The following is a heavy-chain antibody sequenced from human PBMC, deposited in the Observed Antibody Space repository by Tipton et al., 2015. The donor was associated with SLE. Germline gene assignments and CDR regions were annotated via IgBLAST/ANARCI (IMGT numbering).Heavy chain of an antibody. Sequence: LRLSCAVSGYSISSGYYWGWIRQPPGKGLEWIGSIYHSGSTYYNPSLKSRVTISVDTSKNQLSLKLSSVTAADTAVYYCARLPTGAYWGQGTLVTVSS. CDR1: GYSISSGYY. D-gene: IGHD7-27*01. J-gene: IGHJ4*02. V-gene: IGHV4-38-2*01. CDR2: IYHSGST. CDR3: ARLPTGAY.